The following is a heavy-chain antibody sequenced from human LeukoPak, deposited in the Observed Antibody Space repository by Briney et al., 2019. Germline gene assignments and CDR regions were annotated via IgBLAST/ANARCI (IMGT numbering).Heavy chain of an antibody. Sequence: GGSLRLSCAASGFTFDDYGMSWVRQAPGKGLEWVSGINWNGGSTGYADSVKGRFTISRDNAKNSLYLQMNSLRAEDTAVYYCASAREMATIRSYWGQGTLVTVSS. CDR1: GFTFDDYG. D-gene: IGHD5-24*01. V-gene: IGHV3-20*04. J-gene: IGHJ4*02. CDR2: INWNGGST. CDR3: ASAREMATIRSY.